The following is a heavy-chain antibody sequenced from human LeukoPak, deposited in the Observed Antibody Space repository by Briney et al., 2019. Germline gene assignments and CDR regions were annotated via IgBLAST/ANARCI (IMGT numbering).Heavy chain of an antibody. CDR2: INHSGST. CDR3: ARGRIYYDSSGYYYHVCFDY. D-gene: IGHD3-22*01. J-gene: IGHJ4*02. Sequence: SETLSLTCAVYGGSFSGYYWSWTRQPPGKGLEWIGEINHSGSTNYNPSLKSRVTISVDTSKNQFSLKLSSVTAADTAVYYCARGRIYYDSSGYYYHVCFDYWGQGTLVTVSS. V-gene: IGHV4-34*01. CDR1: GGSFSGYY.